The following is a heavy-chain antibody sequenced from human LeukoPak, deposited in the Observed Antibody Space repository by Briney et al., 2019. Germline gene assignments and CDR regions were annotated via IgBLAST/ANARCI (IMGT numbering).Heavy chain of an antibody. CDR2: IWYDGSNK. J-gene: IGHJ6*02. Sequence: GGSLRLSCAASGFTFSSYGMHWVRQAPGKGLEWVAVIWYDGSNKYYADSVKGRFTISRDNCKNTLYLQMNSLRAEDTAVYYCARTVSYYYGMDVWGQGPTVTVSS. CDR3: ARTVSYYYGMDV. CDR1: GFTFSSYG. V-gene: IGHV3-33*01.